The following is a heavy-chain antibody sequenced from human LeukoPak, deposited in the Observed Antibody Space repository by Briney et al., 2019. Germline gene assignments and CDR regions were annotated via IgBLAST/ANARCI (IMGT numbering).Heavy chain of an antibody. V-gene: IGHV3-66*01. Sequence: GGSLRLSCAASGFTVSSNYMSWVRQAPGKGLEWVSVIYSGGSTYYADSVKGRFTISRDNSKNTLYLQMNSLRAEDTAVYYCARGGDSSSWFPFDYWGQGTLVTVSS. CDR1: GFTVSSNY. CDR3: ARGGDSSSWFPFDY. J-gene: IGHJ4*02. CDR2: IYSGGST. D-gene: IGHD6-13*01.